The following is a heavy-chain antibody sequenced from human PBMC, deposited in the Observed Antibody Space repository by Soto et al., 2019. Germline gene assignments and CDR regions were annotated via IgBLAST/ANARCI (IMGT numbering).Heavy chain of an antibody. Sequence: PSETLSLTCTVAGASITTYYWSWIRQPPGKGLEWIGYISYSGSTDYNPSLKSRVTISVDTSKNQFSLKLSSVTAADTAVYYCARSVFPWGQGTLXTVSS. CDR2: ISYSGST. CDR1: GASITTYY. CDR3: ARSVFP. J-gene: IGHJ5*02. V-gene: IGHV4-59*12.